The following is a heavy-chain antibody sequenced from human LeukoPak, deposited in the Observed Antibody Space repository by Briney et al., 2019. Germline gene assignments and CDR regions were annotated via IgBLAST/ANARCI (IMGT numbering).Heavy chain of an antibody. CDR1: GYSFTNYW. CDR2: IYPGDSHT. V-gene: IGHV5-51*01. D-gene: IGHD6-19*01. CDR3: ACGYSGGRGAFDI. J-gene: IGHJ3*02. Sequence: KRGESLKISCKGSGYSFTNYWIAWMRQMPGKGLEWMGIIYPGDSHTRYSPSFQGQVTISADRYVSNSFLQWRSLKVWDNGMYFCACGYSGGRGAFDIWGQGTMVTVSS.